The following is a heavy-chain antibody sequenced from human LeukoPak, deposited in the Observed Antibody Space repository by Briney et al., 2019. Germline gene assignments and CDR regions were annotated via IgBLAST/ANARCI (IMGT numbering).Heavy chain of an antibody. CDR2: IYHSGST. D-gene: IGHD6-6*01. J-gene: IGHJ4*02. CDR3: ARFEYSSSPGGYFDY. CDR1: GGSISSGYY. V-gene: IGHV4-38-2*02. Sequence: PSETLSLTCTVSGGSISSGYYWGWIRQPPGKGLEWIGSIYHSGSTYYNPSLKSRVTISVDTSKNQFSLKLSSVTAADTAVYYCARFEYSSSPGGYFDYWGQGTLVTVSS.